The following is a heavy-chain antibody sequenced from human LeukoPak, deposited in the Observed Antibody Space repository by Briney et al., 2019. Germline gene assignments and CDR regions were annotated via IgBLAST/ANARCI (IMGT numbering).Heavy chain of an antibody. CDR3: AHGTYYYDSSGQDFDY. Sequence: IRQPPGKALEWLALIYWNDDKRYSPSLKSSLTITKDTSKNQVVLKMTNMDPVDTATYYCAHGTYYYDSSGQDFDYWGQGTLVTVSS. V-gene: IGHV2-5*01. J-gene: IGHJ4*02. D-gene: IGHD3-22*01. CDR2: IYWNDDK.